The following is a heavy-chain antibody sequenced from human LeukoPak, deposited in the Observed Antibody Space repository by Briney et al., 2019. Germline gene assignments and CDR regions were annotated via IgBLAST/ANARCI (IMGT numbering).Heavy chain of an antibody. V-gene: IGHV3-23*01. Sequence: GGSLRLSCEASGLTFSSCGMSWVRQAPGKGLQWVSAITGDGTTTYYADSVKGRFTISRDNSKNMLYLQMSSLRAEDTAVYYCAKMQGYFDYWGQGTLVPVSS. CDR2: ITGDGTTT. J-gene: IGHJ4*02. CDR3: AKMQGYFDY. CDR1: GLTFSSCG.